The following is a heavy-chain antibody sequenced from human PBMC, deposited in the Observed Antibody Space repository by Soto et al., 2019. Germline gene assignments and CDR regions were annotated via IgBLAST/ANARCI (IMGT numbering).Heavy chain of an antibody. V-gene: IGHV3-23*01. J-gene: IGHJ4*02. Sequence: EVQLLESGGGLVQPGGSLRRSCAASGFTFSSYAMSWVRQAPGKGLEWVSAISGSGGSTYYADSVKGRFTISRDNSKNTLYLQMNSLRAEDTAVYYCAEFGGWTGGGFDYWGQGTLVTVSS. D-gene: IGHD6-19*01. CDR3: AEFGGWTGGGFDY. CDR1: GFTFSSYA. CDR2: ISGSGGST.